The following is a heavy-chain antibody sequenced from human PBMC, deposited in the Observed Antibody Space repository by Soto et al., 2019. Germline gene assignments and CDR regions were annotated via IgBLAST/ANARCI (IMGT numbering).Heavy chain of an antibody. V-gene: IGHV3-30-3*01. Sequence: QVQLVESGGGVVQPGRSLRLSCAASGFTFSSYAMHWVRQAPGKGLEWVAVISYDGSNKYYADSVKGRFTISRDNSKNTLYLQMNSLRAEDTAVYYCARDRVLLWYYFDYWGQGTLVTVSS. J-gene: IGHJ4*02. CDR2: ISYDGSNK. CDR3: ARDRVLLWYYFDY. D-gene: IGHD5-18*01. CDR1: GFTFSSYA.